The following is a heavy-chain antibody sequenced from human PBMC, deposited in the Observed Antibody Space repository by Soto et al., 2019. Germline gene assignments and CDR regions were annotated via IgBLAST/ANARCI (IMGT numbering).Heavy chain of an antibody. V-gene: IGHV4-4*02. J-gene: IGHJ5*02. D-gene: IGHD2-21*02. CDR1: GGTVASSHW. CDR3: AREIVTAGGNNYFDP. Sequence: SETLSLTCGVSGGTVASSHWWSWVRQSPSRGLEWIGNVYHTGDTNFNPSLQSRVTFSVDKSNNQFSLRLTSLTAADTAVHFCAREIVTAGGNNYFDPWGPGTLVTVSS. CDR2: VYHTGDT.